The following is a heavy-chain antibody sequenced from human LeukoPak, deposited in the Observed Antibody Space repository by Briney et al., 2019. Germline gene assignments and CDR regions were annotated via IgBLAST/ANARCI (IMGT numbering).Heavy chain of an antibody. CDR2: INAGNGNT. J-gene: IGHJ3*02. CDR3: ARDGFNTRYYYDSISNFDAFDI. V-gene: IGHV1-3*03. CDR1: GYTFTSYA. D-gene: IGHD3-22*01. Sequence: GASVKVSCKASGYTFTSYAMHWVRQAPGQRLEWMGWINAGNGNTKYSQEFQGRVTITADESTSTAYMELSSLRSEDTAVYYCARDGFNTRYYYDSISNFDAFDIWGQGTMVTVSS.